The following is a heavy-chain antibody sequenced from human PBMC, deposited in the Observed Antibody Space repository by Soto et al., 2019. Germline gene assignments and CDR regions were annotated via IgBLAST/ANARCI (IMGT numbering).Heavy chain of an antibody. CDR2: INNNGGIT. CDR3: VTTISAVGGYYFDY. V-gene: IGHV3-64*01. CDR1: GFTFSSYA. Sequence: EVQLVESGGGLVQPGGSLRLSCAASGFTFSSYAMHWVRQAPGKGLEYVSTINNNGGITYYANSVKGRFTISRDNSKNTLYLQMGSLRAEDMAVYYCVTTISAVGGYYFDYWGQGTLVTVSS. J-gene: IGHJ4*02. D-gene: IGHD6-13*01.